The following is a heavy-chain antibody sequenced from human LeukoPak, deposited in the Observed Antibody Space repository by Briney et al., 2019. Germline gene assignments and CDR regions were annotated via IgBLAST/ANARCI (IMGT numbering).Heavy chain of an antibody. J-gene: IGHJ6*02. CDR1: GFTFSLYN. D-gene: IGHD3-16*01. V-gene: IGHV3-30*04. CDR2: ISFGGSPK. Sequence: PGGSLRLSCAGSGFTFSLYNMHWVRQAPGKGLEWVALISFGGSPKYYADSVKGRFTISRDNSKNTLFLQMSSLKAEDTAVYYCAREGASKGFNYGRDVWGQGTRVSVS. CDR3: AREGASKGFNYGRDV.